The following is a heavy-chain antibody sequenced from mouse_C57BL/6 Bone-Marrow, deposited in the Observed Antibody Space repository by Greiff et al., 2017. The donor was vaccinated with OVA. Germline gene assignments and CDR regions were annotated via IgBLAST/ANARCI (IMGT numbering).Heavy chain of an antibody. CDR2: IYPGGGYT. Sequence: QVQLQQSGAELVRPGTSVKMSCKASGYTFTNYWIGWAKQRPGHGLEWIGDIYPGGGYTNYNEKFKGKATLTADKSSSAAYMQFSSLTSEDSAIYYCARSLGQGYFDVWGTGTTVTVSS. D-gene: IGHD3-3*01. J-gene: IGHJ1*03. V-gene: IGHV1-63*01. CDR3: ARSLGQGYFDV. CDR1: GYTFTNYW.